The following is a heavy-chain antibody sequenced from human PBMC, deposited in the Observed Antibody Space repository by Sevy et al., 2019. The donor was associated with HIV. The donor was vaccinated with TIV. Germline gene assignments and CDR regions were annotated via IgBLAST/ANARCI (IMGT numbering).Heavy chain of an antibody. D-gene: IGHD5-12*01. CDR3: TRWGDGYKDYYYYYYMDV. CDR2: IRSKAYGGTT. V-gene: IGHV3-49*03. J-gene: IGHJ6*03. Sequence: GGSLRLSCTASGFTFGDYAMSWFRQAPGKGLEGVGFIRSKAYGGTTEYAASVKGRLTISRDDSKSIAYLQMNSLKTEDTAVYYCTRWGDGYKDYYYYYYMDVWGKGTTVTVSS. CDR1: GFTFGDYA.